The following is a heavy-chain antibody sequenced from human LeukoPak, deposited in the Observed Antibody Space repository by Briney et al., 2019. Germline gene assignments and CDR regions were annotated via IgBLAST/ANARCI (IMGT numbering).Heavy chain of an antibody. CDR1: GGSIGSYY. CDR2: IYYSGST. V-gene: IGHV4-59*01. D-gene: IGHD3-9*01. J-gene: IGHJ4*02. Sequence: PSETLSLTCTVSGGSIGSYYWSWIRQPPGKGLEWIGYIYYSGSTNYNPSLKSRVTISVDTSKNQFSLKLSSVTAADTAVYYCARLISDILTGYPDYYFDYWGQGTLVTVSS. CDR3: ARLISDILTGYPDYYFDY.